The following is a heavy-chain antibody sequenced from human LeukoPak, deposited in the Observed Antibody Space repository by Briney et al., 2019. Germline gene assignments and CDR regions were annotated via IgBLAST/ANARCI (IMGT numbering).Heavy chain of an antibody. D-gene: IGHD2-15*01. Sequence: GASVKVSCKASGYSFTDYYLHWVRQAPGQGLEWVGWINPHSGGTDFAQNFQGRVTLTRDTSISTAYMELSRLRSDDTAVYYCAGVVVVAADPTVEAVDVWGQGTMVTISS. CDR1: GYSFTDYY. CDR2: INPHSGGT. CDR3: AGVVVVAADPTVEAVDV. V-gene: IGHV1-2*02. J-gene: IGHJ3*01.